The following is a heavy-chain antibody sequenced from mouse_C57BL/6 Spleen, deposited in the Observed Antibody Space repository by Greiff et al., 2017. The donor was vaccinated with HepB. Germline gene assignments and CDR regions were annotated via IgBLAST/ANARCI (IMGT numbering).Heavy chain of an antibody. CDR3: ARRLGRYFDV. Sequence: EVKLQESGGDLVKPGGSLKLSCAASGFTFSSYGMSWVRQTPDKRLEWVATISSGGSYTYYPDSVKGRFTISRDNAKNTLYLQISSLKSEDTAMYYCARRLGRYFDVWGTGTTVTVSS. CDR1: GFTFSSYG. V-gene: IGHV5-6*02. J-gene: IGHJ1*03. CDR2: ISSGGSYT. D-gene: IGHD4-1*01.